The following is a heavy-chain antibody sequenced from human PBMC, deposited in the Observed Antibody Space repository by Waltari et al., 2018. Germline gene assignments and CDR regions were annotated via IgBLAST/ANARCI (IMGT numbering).Heavy chain of an antibody. V-gene: IGHV1-2*06. Sequence: QVQLVQSGAEVKKPGASVKVSCKASGYTFTGYYMHWVRQAPGQGLEWMGRINPNSGGTNYAQKFQGSVTMTRDTSISTAYMELSRLRSDDTAVYYCARGLSYCSGGSCYSVPDYWGQGTLVTVSS. J-gene: IGHJ4*02. CDR3: ARGLSYCSGGSCYSVPDY. CDR2: INPNSGGT. CDR1: GYTFTGYY. D-gene: IGHD2-15*01.